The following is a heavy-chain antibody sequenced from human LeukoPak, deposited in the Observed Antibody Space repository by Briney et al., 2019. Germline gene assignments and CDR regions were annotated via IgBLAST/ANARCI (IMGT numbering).Heavy chain of an antibody. CDR1: GGSISSSNW. CDR2: IYHSGST. J-gene: IGHJ4*02. V-gene: IGHV4-4*02. D-gene: IGHD3-22*01. Sequence: SETLSLTCAVSGGSISSSNWWSWVRQPPGKGLEWIGEIYHSGSTNYNPSLKSRVTISVDKSKNQFSLKLSSVTAADTAVYYCARAYYYDSSGTFDYWGQGTLVTVSS. CDR3: ARAYYYDSSGTFDY.